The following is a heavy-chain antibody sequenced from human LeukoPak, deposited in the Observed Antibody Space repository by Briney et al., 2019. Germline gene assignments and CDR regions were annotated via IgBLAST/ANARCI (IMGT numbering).Heavy chain of an antibody. CDR3: ATDYTAVFDFDL. V-gene: IGHV4-4*07. Sequence: SETLSLICTVSGGPINSYYWNWIRQPAGKGLEWIGHTYTPGSTKYNPSLKSRVTMSIDTSKNQFSLNLYSVPAADTAVYYCATDYTAVFDFDLWGQGTLVSVSS. D-gene: IGHD5-18*01. CDR1: GGPINSYY. J-gene: IGHJ4*02. CDR2: TYTPGST.